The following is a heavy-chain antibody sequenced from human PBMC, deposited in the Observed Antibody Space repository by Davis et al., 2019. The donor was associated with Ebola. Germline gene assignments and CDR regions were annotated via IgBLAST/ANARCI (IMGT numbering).Heavy chain of an antibody. CDR2: ISSIGGST. V-gene: IGHV3-64D*06. CDR3: LGDYSSLY. Sequence: PGGSLRLSCSASGFTFSSYTMHWVRQAPGKGLEYVSTISSIGGSTSYADSVKGRFTISRDNSKNTLYLQMSSLRADDTAFYYCLGDYSSLYWGQGTLVTVSS. J-gene: IGHJ4*02. CDR1: GFTFSSYT. D-gene: IGHD6-13*01.